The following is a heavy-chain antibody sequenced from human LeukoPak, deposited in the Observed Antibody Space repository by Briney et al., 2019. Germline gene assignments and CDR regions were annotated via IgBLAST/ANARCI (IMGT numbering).Heavy chain of an antibody. CDR3: ARVPYNWNLNYYYDMDV. J-gene: IGHJ6*02. Sequence: PGGSLRLSCAASGFTFSSCWMTWVRQAPGKGLEWVANIKQDGSEKYYVDSVKGRFTISRDNAKNSPYLQMNSLRAEDTAVYYCARVPYNWNLNYYYDMDVWGLGTTVTVSS. CDR1: GFTFSSCW. D-gene: IGHD1-7*01. V-gene: IGHV3-7*01. CDR2: IKQDGSEK.